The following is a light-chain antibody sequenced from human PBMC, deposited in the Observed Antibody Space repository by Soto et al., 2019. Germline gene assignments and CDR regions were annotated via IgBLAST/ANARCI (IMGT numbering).Light chain of an antibody. CDR1: QSVTDNY. Sequence: EIVLTQSPATLSLSPGERATLSCRASQSVTDNYLAWYQQKPGQAPRLVISGASSRTSGIPDRFSASGSGTDFTLTISRLEPEDFAVYYCHQYNHWLTWTFGQGTKVEIK. CDR2: GAS. V-gene: IGKV3D-20*02. CDR3: HQYNHWLTWT. J-gene: IGKJ1*01.